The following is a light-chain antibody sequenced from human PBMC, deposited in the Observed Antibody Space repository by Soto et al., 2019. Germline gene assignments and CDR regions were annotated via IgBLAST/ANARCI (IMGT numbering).Light chain of an antibody. CDR3: QQYDNLSIT. CDR2: DAS. V-gene: IGKV1-33*01. J-gene: IGKJ5*01. Sequence: DIQMTQSPSSLSASVGERVTITCQASQDISNYLNWYQQKPGKAPKLLIYDASNLETGVPSRFSGSGSGTDFTFTISSLQPEDIAAYYCQQYDNLSITFGQGTRLEIK. CDR1: QDISNY.